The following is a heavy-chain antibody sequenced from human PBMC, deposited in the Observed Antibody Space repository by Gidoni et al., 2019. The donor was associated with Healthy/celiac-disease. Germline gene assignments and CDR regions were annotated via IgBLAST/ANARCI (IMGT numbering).Heavy chain of an antibody. J-gene: IGHJ4*02. D-gene: IGHD3-3*01. CDR1: GYTFTSYD. CDR2: MNPNSGNT. Sequence: QVQLVQSGAEVKKPGASVKVSCKASGYTFTSYDINWVRQATGQGLEWMGWMNPNSGNTGYAQKFQGRVTMTRNTSISTAYMELSSLRSEDTAVYYCARSKIVYDFWSGYPDYWGQGTLVTVSS. CDR3: ARSKIVYDFWSGYPDY. V-gene: IGHV1-8*01.